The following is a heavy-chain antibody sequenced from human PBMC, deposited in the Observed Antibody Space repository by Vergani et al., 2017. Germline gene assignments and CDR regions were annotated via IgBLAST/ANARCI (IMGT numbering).Heavy chain of an antibody. CDR1: GYSISGGYY. Sequence: QVQLQESGPGLVKPSETLSLTCGVSGYSISGGYYWGWIRQPPGKGLEWIGSIYHSGSTYYNPSLKSRVTISVDTSKNQFSLKLSSVTAADTAVYYCARILKGVRYFDYWGQGTLVTVSS. CDR2: IYHSGST. J-gene: IGHJ4*02. CDR3: ARILKGVRYFDY. D-gene: IGHD2-15*01. V-gene: IGHV4-38-2*01.